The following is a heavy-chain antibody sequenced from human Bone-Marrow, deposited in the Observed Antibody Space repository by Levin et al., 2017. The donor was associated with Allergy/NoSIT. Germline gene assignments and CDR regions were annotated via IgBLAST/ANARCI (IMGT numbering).Heavy chain of an antibody. V-gene: IGHV3-30-3*01. CDR2: ISDDGSKK. Sequence: GGSLRLSCAASGFTFSSYAAHWVRQAPGKGLEWVAVISDDGSKKYYADSVKGRFTISRDNSRNTVSLQMNSLTHEDTAVFYCASRYSSSWSLDYWGQGTLVTVSS. D-gene: IGHD6-13*01. J-gene: IGHJ4*02. CDR1: GFTFSSYA. CDR3: ASRYSSSWSLDY.